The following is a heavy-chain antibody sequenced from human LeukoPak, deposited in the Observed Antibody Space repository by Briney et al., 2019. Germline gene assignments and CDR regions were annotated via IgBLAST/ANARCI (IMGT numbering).Heavy chain of an antibody. J-gene: IGHJ5*02. CDR3: ARGKRSGFLNWFDP. V-gene: IGHV1-8*01. CDR2: MNPNSGNT. D-gene: IGHD3-10*01. Sequence: ASVKVSCKASGYTFTSYDINWARQATGQGLEWMGWMNPNSGNTGYAQKFQGRVTMTRNTSISTAYMELSSLRSEDTAVYYCARGKRSGFLNWFDPWGQGTLVTVSS. CDR1: GYTFTSYD.